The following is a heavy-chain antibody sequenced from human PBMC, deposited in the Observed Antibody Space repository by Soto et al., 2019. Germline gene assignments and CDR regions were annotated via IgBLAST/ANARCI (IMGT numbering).Heavy chain of an antibody. Sequence: ASVKVSCKASGGTFSSYAISWVRQAPGQGLELMGGIIPIFGTANYAQKFQGRVTITADESTSTAYMELSSLRSEDTAVYYCARRRGVTGTYTGTWFDPWGQGTLVTVSS. J-gene: IGHJ5*02. D-gene: IGHD1-7*01. V-gene: IGHV1-69*13. CDR1: GGTFSSYA. CDR2: IIPIFGTA. CDR3: ARRRGVTGTYTGTWFDP.